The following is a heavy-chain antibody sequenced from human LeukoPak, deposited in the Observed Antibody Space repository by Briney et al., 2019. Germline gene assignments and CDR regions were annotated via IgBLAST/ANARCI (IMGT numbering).Heavy chain of an antibody. J-gene: IGHJ5*02. Sequence: SETLSLTCTVSGGSISSSSYYWGWIRQPPGKGLEWIGSIYYSGSTYYNPSLKSRVTISVDTSKNQFSLKLSSVTAADTAVYYCARGSFEGRRIMITLGGVMATWGQGTLVTVSS. CDR2: IYYSGST. CDR1: GGSISSSSYY. D-gene: IGHD3-16*01. CDR3: ARGSFEGRRIMITLGGVMAT. V-gene: IGHV4-39*01.